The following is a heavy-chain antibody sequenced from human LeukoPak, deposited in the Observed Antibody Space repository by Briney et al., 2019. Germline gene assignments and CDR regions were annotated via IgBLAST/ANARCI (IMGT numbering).Heavy chain of an antibody. CDR2: VNPSGGST. Sequence: ASVKVSCKASGYTFTSYYMHWVRQAPGQGLEWMGIVNPSGGSTNYAQKFQGRVTITADESTSTAYMELSSLRSEDTAVYYCASHGSGFDYWGQGTLVTVSS. D-gene: IGHD3-10*01. J-gene: IGHJ4*02. CDR1: GYTFTSYY. CDR3: ASHGSGFDY. V-gene: IGHV1-46*01.